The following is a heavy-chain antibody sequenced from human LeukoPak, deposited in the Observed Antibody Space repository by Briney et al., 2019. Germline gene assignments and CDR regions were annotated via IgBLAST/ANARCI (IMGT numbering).Heavy chain of an antibody. J-gene: IGHJ4*02. CDR2: MKPDSGNT. D-gene: IGHD4-23*01. Sequence: ASVKVSCKASGYTFTNYDINWVRQATGQGLEWMGYMKPDSGNTGYAQKFQGRVTMTRDTSISTAYMELSSLTSEDTAVYYCATELRWKDHWGQGTLVTVSS. CDR3: ATELRWKDH. V-gene: IGHV1-8*01. CDR1: GYTFTNYD.